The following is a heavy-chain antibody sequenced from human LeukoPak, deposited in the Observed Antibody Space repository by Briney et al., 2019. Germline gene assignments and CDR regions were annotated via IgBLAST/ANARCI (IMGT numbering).Heavy chain of an antibody. Sequence: GGSLRLSCAASGFTFSSYAMSWVRQAPGKGLEWVSAISGSGGSTYYADSVKGRFTISRDNSKNTPYLQMNSLRAEDTAVYYCAKEITAGYYDSSGAFDYWGQGTLVTVSS. CDR1: GFTFSSYA. J-gene: IGHJ4*02. CDR3: AKEITAGYYDSSGAFDY. CDR2: ISGSGGST. D-gene: IGHD3-22*01. V-gene: IGHV3-23*01.